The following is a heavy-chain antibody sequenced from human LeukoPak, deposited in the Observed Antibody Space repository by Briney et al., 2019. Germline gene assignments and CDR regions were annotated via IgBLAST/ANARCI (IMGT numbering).Heavy chain of an antibody. D-gene: IGHD1-26*01. J-gene: IGHJ4*02. CDR2: ISSDSCII. V-gene: IGHV3-48*04. CDR1: GFTLSSNP. Sequence: GGSLRLSCAASGFTLSSNPMDWDRHGPGKGLELVSWISSDSCIIYYADSVKCRLIISRDNAKNSLNLQMNSLSAEDTAVYYCARGPQVGHYFDYWGQGALVTVSS. CDR3: ARGPQVGHYFDY.